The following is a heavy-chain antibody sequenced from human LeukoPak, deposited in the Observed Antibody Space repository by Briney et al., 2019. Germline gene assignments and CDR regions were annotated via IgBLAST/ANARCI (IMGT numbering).Heavy chain of an antibody. Sequence: ASVKVSCKASGYTFTSYDINWVRQAPGQGLEWMGWMNPNSGNTGYAQKFQGRVTMTRNTSISTAYMELSSLRSEDTAVYYCVRFLGWYVEGFDYWGQGTLVTVSS. CDR1: GYTFTSYD. D-gene: IGHD6-19*01. J-gene: IGHJ4*02. V-gene: IGHV1-8*01. CDR3: VRFLGWYVEGFDY. CDR2: MNPNSGNT.